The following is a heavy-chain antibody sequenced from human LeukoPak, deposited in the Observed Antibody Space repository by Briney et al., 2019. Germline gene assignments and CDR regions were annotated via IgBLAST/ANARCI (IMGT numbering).Heavy chain of an antibody. Sequence: PGGSLRLSCAASGFIFSNTWMSWVRQAPGKGLEWVGRIKSKTEGGTTDYAAPVKGRFTISRDASKNTLYLQMNSLDTEDTAVYYCTTGWDYAYWGQGTLVTVSS. J-gene: IGHJ4*02. D-gene: IGHD4-17*01. CDR3: TTGWDYAY. CDR2: IKSKTEGGTT. V-gene: IGHV3-15*01. CDR1: GFIFSNTW.